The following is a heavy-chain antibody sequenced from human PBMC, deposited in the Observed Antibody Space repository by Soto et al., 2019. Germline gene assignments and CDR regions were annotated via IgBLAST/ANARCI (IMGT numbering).Heavy chain of an antibody. CDR1: GGSISDDTYY. CDR2: MYYSGTS. D-gene: IGHD3-22*01. J-gene: IGHJ5*02. V-gene: IGHV4-39*01. CDR3: ARLHCDSPNCVPLDP. Sequence: QLQLQESGPGLVKPSETLSLTCTVSGGSISDDTYYWGWLRQPPGKGLEWIGSMYYSGTSSYNPSLKSRVSMSVDTSKKQLSLRLTSVTAADTAVYYCARLHCDSPNCVPLDPWGQGTLVTVSS.